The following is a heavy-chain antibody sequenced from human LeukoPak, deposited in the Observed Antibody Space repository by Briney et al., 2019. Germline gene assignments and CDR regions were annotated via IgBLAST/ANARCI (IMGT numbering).Heavy chain of an antibody. CDR2: IKQDGSEK. CDR1: GFSFYTYW. D-gene: IGHD2-15*01. Sequence: GGSLRLSCTASGFSFYTYWMSWVRQAPGKGLEWVANIKQDGSEKDYVDSVKGRFTISRDNAKNSLYLQMNSLRAEDTGVYYCARGNTQSKFRQFDSWGQGSLVTVSS. V-gene: IGHV3-7*04. J-gene: IGHJ4*02. CDR3: ARGNTQSKFRQFDS.